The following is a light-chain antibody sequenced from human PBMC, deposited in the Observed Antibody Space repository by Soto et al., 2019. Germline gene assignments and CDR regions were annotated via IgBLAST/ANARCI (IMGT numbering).Light chain of an antibody. CDR3: LQYYNFSWT. CDR2: DVS. CDR1: QSISSW. V-gene: IGKV1-5*01. Sequence: DIQMTQSPSTLSASVGDRVTITCRASQSISSWLAWYQQKPGKAPNLLIYDVSNLESGVPSRFSGGGSGTHFTLTISGLQPDDFANYYCLQYYNFSWTFGQGTKVDIK. J-gene: IGKJ1*01.